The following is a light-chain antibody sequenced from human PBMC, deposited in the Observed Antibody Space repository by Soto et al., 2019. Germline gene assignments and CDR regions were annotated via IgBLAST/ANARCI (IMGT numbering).Light chain of an antibody. Sequence: IVMTQSPGTLSVSPGESAALSCRAIQSVTYNLAWYQQKPGQAPRLLIYGASTRATGTPARFGGSGSGTEFTLTISSLQSEDFAVYYCQQYNNWPPGFCQGTKLEIK. CDR1: QSVTYN. CDR3: QQYNNWPPG. J-gene: IGKJ2*03. V-gene: IGKV3-15*01. CDR2: GAS.